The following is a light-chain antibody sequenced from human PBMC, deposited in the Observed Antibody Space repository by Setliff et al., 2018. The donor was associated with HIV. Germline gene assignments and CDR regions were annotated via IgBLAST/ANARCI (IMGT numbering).Light chain of an antibody. CDR3: CSYAGSYTLGV. V-gene: IGLV2-11*01. CDR2: DVT. Sequence: QSALTQPASVSGSPGQSVTISCTGTSSDVGGYNYVSWYQQHPGKAPKLMIYDVTKRPSGVPDRFSGSKSGNTASLTISGPQAEDEADYYCCSYAGSYTLGVFGTGTKVTVL. CDR1: SSDVGGYNY. J-gene: IGLJ1*01.